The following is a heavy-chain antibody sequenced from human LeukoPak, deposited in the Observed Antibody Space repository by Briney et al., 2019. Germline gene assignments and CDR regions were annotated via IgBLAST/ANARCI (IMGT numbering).Heavy chain of an antibody. CDR3: ARGRDSSGYYYYYYYMDV. D-gene: IGHD3-22*01. CDR1: GYTFTDYY. V-gene: IGHV1-2*02. J-gene: IGHJ6*03. Sequence: ASVKVSCKTSGYTFTDYYMHWVRQAPGQGLEWMGWINPYSGGTNYAQKFQGRVTMTRDTSINTAYMELSSLRSDDTAVYYCARGRDSSGYYYYYYYMDVWGKGTTVTVSS. CDR2: INPYSGGT.